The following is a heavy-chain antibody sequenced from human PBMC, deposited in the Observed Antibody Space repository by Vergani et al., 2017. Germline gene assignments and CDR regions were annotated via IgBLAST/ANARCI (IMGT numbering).Heavy chain of an antibody. J-gene: IGHJ6*02. Sequence: EVQLVESGGGIVKPGGSLRLSCVASGFSFRHAWMNWVRRTPGKGLEWVGRIKSTFDRGTTDYAAAVKGRFTISRDDSKNTLFLQMNGLKTEDIGVYYCTTDXRYCGDGSCYWLRDHHYYGMDVWGQGTTVTVSS. CDR2: IKSTFDRGTT. D-gene: IGHD2-21*01. V-gene: IGHV3-15*07. CDR3: TTDXRYCGDGSCYWLRDHHYYGMDV. CDR1: GFSFRHAW.